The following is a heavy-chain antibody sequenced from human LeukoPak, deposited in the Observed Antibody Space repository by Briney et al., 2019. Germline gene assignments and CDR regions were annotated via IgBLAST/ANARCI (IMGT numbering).Heavy chain of an antibody. CDR3: AKTDYGADPYYFDY. CDR1: GFTFSGYA. Sequence: GGSLRLSCAASGFTFSGYAMGWVRQAPGKGLGWVSGISGSGGSTYYADTVKGLFTISRNNHKTTLYLQMNSLRAEDTAVYCCAKTDYGADPYYFDYWGQGTLVTVSS. J-gene: IGHJ4*02. V-gene: IGHV3-23*01. D-gene: IGHD4-17*01. CDR2: ISGSGGST.